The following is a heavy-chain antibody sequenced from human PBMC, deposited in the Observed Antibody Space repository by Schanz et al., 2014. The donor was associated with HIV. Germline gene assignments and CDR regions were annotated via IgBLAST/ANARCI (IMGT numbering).Heavy chain of an antibody. CDR3: ANTEFPYSSSSDYYYGMDV. V-gene: IGHV3-23*01. CDR1: GFTFSGYA. D-gene: IGHD6-6*01. Sequence: EVQLLESGGGLVQPGGSLRLSCEVSGFTFSGYAMSWVRQAPGKGLEWVSAISDSGRTTYYGDSVKGRFTISRDNSRKTLYLQMNSLRVEDTAVYYCANTEFPYSSSSDYYYGMDVWGQGTTVTVSS. CDR2: ISDSGRTT. J-gene: IGHJ6*02.